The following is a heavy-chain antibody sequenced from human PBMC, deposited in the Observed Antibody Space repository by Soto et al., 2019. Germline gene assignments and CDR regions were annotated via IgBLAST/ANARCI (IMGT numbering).Heavy chain of an antibody. CDR2: IYTSGST. CDR3: ARGTAAAGRNWYFDL. D-gene: IGHD6-13*01. J-gene: IGHJ2*01. CDR1: GGSISSYY. V-gene: IGHV4-4*07. Sequence: QVQLQESGPGLVKPSETLSLTCTVSGGSISSYYWSWIRQPAGKGLEWIGRIYTSGSTNYNPSLKSRVTMSVHTSKNQFSLKLSSVTAADTAVYYCARGTAAAGRNWYFDLWGRGTLVTVSS.